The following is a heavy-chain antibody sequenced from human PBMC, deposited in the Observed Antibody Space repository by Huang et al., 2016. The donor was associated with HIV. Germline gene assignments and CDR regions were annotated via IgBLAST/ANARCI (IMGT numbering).Heavy chain of an antibody. V-gene: IGHV3-30*03. J-gene: IGHJ1*01. CDR2: ISYDGSNK. CDR1: GFTFSGYG. CDR3: AFGLSTAYFQH. D-gene: IGHD3-10*01. Sequence: QVQLVESGGGVVQPGRSLRLSCAASGFTFSGYGLHWVRQGPGKGLEWVAVISYDGSNKYYADSVKGRFTISRDNSKNTLYLQMNSLRAEDTAVYYCAFGLSTAYFQHWGQGTLVTVSS.